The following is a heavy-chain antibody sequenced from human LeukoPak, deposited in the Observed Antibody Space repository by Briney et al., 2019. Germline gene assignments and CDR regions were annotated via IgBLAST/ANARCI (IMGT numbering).Heavy chain of an antibody. CDR1: GFTVSINS. V-gene: IGHV3-66*01. Sequence: GGSLRLSCTVSGFTVSINSMSWVRQAPGKGLEWVSFIYSGGNTHYSDSVKGRFTISRDNSKNTLYLQMNSLRAEDTAVYYCAKDFAIFGVVMYYFDYWGQGTLVTVSS. CDR3: AKDFAIFGVVMYYFDY. J-gene: IGHJ4*02. CDR2: IYSGGNT. D-gene: IGHD3-3*01.